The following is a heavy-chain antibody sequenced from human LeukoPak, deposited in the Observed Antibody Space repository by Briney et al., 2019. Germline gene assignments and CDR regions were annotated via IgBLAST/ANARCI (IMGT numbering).Heavy chain of an antibody. CDR2: ISYDGSNK. CDR1: GFTFSSYG. J-gene: IGHJ3*02. Sequence: GGSLRLSCAASGFTFSSYGMHWVRQAPGKGLEWVAVISYDGSNKYYADSVEGRFTISRDNSKNTLYLQMNSLRAEDTAVYYCAKSVASSGYYYFFGAFDIWGQGTMVTVSS. V-gene: IGHV3-30*18. D-gene: IGHD3-22*01. CDR3: AKSVASSGYYYFFGAFDI.